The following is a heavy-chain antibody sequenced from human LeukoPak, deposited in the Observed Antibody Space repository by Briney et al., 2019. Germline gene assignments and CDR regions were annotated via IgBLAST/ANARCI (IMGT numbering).Heavy chain of an antibody. J-gene: IGHJ4*02. CDR2: ISGSGGST. D-gene: IGHD6-19*01. Sequence: GRSLRLSCAASGFTFSSYAMSWVRQAPGKGLEWVSAISGSGGSTYYADSVKGRFTISRDNSKNTLYLQMNSLRAEDTAVYYCAKKGQWLDIYYFDYWGQGTLVTVSS. CDR3: AKKGQWLDIYYFDY. CDR1: GFTFSSYA. V-gene: IGHV3-23*01.